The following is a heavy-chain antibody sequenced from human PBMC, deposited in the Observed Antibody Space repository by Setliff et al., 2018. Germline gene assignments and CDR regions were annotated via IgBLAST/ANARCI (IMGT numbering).Heavy chain of an antibody. J-gene: IGHJ6*03. CDR3: VREGVDRRSSTDYRYYMDV. D-gene: IGHD6-6*01. CDR2: TIPMFGTT. CDR1: GATFSSYG. Sequence: GASVKVSCKASGATFSSYGISWVRQAPGQGLGWMGGTIPMFGTTEYAQKFQGRLTIITDESTNTAFMQLSSLRSDDAAVYYCVREGVDRRSSTDYRYYMDVWGKGTTVTVSS. V-gene: IGHV1-69*05.